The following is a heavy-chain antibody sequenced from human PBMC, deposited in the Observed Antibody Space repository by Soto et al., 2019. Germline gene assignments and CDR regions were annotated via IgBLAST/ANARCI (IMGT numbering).Heavy chain of an antibody. V-gene: IGHV4-39*01. CDR3: ARRGDFWSGPVERGP. D-gene: IGHD3-3*01. CDR2: VYYNGFT. CDR1: GGSISSSNYY. J-gene: IGHJ5*02. Sequence: QLQLRESGPGLVKPSETLSLTCTVSGGSISSSNYYWAWIRQSPGKGLEWIGSVYYNGFTYYIPSLKSRVTISVDTSKSQFSLKLTSVTAADTALYYCARRGDFWSGPVERGPWGKGTLVTVSP.